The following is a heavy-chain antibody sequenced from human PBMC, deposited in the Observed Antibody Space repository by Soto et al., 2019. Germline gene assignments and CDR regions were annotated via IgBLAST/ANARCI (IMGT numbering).Heavy chain of an antibody. V-gene: IGHV1-3*01. CDR3: ARGPDGYYDSSQGWFDP. D-gene: IGHD3-22*01. CDR2: INAGNGNT. CDR1: GYTFTSYA. Sequence: QVQLVQSGAEVKKPGASVKVSCKASGYTFTSYAMHWVRKAPGQRLAWMGWINAGNGNTKYSQKFQGRVTITRDTSASTAYMELSSLRSEDTAVYYCARGPDGYYDSSQGWFDPWGQGTLVTVSS. J-gene: IGHJ5*02.